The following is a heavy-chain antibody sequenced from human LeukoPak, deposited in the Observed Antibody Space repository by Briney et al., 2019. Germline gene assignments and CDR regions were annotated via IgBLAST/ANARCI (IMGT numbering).Heavy chain of an antibody. CDR2: INSDGSST. CDR3: AKALSGSYPTFDY. J-gene: IGHJ4*02. CDR1: GFTFSSYW. V-gene: IGHV3-74*01. Sequence: GGSLRLSCAASGFTFSSYWMHWVRQAPGKGLVWVSRINSDGSSTSYADSVKGRFTISRDNAKNTLYLQMNSLRAEDTAVYYCAKALSGSYPTFDYWGQGTLVTVSS. D-gene: IGHD1-26*01.